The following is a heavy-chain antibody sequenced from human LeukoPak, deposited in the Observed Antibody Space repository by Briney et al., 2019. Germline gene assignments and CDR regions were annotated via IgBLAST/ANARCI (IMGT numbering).Heavy chain of an antibody. J-gene: IGHJ4*02. V-gene: IGHV3-20*01. CDR3: ARLGCSGTSCYFDY. CDR2: INWDGGST. Sequence: GGSLRLSCAASGFTFDDYGMSWVRQAPGKGLEWVPDINWDGGSTGYADSVKGRFTISRDNAKNSLYLQMNSLRAEDTALFHCARLGCSGTSCYFDYWGQGTLVTVSS. CDR1: GFTFDDYG. D-gene: IGHD2-2*01.